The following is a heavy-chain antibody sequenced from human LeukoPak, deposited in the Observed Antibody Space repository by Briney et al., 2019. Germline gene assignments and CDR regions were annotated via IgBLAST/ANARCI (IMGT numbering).Heavy chain of an antibody. Sequence: GGSLRLSCAASGFTFSYYWMHWVRQAPGKGLVWVSRINTDGSSTTYADSVNGRFTISRDNAKNTVYLQMNSLRAEDTAVYYCTRAYYLYNWFDPWGQGTLVTVSS. CDR3: TRAYYLYNWFDP. V-gene: IGHV3-74*01. CDR1: GFTFSYYW. J-gene: IGHJ5*02. CDR2: INTDGSST. D-gene: IGHD2/OR15-2a*01.